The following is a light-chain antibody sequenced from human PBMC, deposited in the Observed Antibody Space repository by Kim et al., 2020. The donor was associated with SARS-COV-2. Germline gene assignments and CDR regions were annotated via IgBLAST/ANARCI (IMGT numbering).Light chain of an antibody. CDR2: GAS. CDR3: QHYDNWPPLT. Sequence: SPGERATLSCRASESVSSNLAWYQQTPGQAPRLLIYGASTRATGIPARFRGSGFGPEFTLTINSLQSEDFAVYFCQHYDNWPPLTFGGGTKVDIK. J-gene: IGKJ4*01. V-gene: IGKV3-15*01. CDR1: ESVSSN.